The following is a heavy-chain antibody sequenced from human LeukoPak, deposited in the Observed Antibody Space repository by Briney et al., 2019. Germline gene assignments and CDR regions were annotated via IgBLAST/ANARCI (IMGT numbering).Heavy chain of an antibody. J-gene: IGHJ4*02. Sequence: GGSLRLSCAASGFTFSSYAMHWVRQAPGKGLELVAVISYDGSNKYYADSVKGRFTISRDNSKNTLYLQMNNLRAEDTAVYYCARERWELLTATTYHYFDYRGQGTLVTVSS. V-gene: IGHV3-30*04. D-gene: IGHD1-26*01. CDR2: ISYDGSNK. CDR1: GFTFSSYA. CDR3: ARERWELLTATTYHYFDY.